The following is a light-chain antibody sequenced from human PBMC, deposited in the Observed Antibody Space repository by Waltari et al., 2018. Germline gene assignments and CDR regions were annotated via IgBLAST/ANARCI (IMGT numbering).Light chain of an antibody. CDR1: QGISTY. J-gene: IGKJ1*01. CDR2: AAS. V-gene: IGKV1-9*01. Sequence: IQLTQALSSLSASVGDRVTITCRASQGISTYLACYQQKPGKAPTLLIYAASTLQSGVPSRFSGSGSGTDYTLTISSLQPEDFATYYCQQLNSYQWTFGQGTKVEIK. CDR3: QQLNSYQWT.